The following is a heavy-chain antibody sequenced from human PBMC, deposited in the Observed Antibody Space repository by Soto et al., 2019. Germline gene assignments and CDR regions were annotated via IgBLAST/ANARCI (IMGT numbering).Heavy chain of an antibody. V-gene: IGHV4-34*01. D-gene: IGHD4-17*01. CDR1: GGSFSGYY. Sequence: SETLSLTCAVYGGSFSGYYWSWIRQPPGKGLEWIGEINHSGSTNYNPSIKSQDNISVDTSKNQLSMKMSSVTAADTAVYYSTSEKDSGDYGDYLNWFDPWGQGTLVTVSS. CDR3: TSEKDSGDYGDYLNWFDP. J-gene: IGHJ5*02. CDR2: INHSGST.